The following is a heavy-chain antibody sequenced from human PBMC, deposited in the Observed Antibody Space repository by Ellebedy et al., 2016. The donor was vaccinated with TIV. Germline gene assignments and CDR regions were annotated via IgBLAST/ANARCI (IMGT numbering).Heavy chain of an antibody. Sequence: SETLSLTCTVSGGSISSGDYYWSWIRQPPGKGLEWIGYIYYRGSTNYNPSLKSRVTISVDTSNNYISLNLTSVTAADSAVYYCARAGMVRGVIMDYWGQGTQVTVSS. J-gene: IGHJ4*02. D-gene: IGHD3-10*01. CDR1: GGSISSGDYY. CDR3: ARAGMVRGVIMDY. CDR2: IYYRGST. V-gene: IGHV4-61*03.